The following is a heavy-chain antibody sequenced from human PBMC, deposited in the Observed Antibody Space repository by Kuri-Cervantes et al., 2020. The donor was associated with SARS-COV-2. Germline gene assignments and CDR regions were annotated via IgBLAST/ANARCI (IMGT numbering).Heavy chain of an antibody. Sequence: GGSLRLSCAASGFTFSNAWMSWVRQAPGKGLEWVSAISGSGGSTYYADSVKGRFTISRDNSKNTLYLQMNSLRAEDTAVYYCAKDYCSSTSCSGFDAFDIWGQGTMVTVSS. CDR1: GFTFSNAW. J-gene: IGHJ3*02. CDR3: AKDYCSSTSCSGFDAFDI. D-gene: IGHD2-2*01. V-gene: IGHV3-23*01. CDR2: ISGSGGST.